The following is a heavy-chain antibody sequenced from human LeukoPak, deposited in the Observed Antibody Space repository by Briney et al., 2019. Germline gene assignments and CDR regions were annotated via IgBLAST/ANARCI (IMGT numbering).Heavy chain of an antibody. V-gene: IGHV1-2*02. J-gene: IGHJ4*02. CDR3: ARVGGNGTFDY. D-gene: IGHD4-23*01. CDR1: GYTFTSYD. CDR2: INPNSGGT. Sequence: ASVKVSCKASGYTFTSYDINWVRQATGQGLEWMGWINPNSGGTNYAQKFQGRVTMTRDTSISTAYMELSRLRSDDTAVYYCARVGGNGTFDYWGQGTLVTVSS.